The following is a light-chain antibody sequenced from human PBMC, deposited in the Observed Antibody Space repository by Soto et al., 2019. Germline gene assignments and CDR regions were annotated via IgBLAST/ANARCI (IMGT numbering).Light chain of an antibody. CDR1: KLGDKY. CDR2: QDS. Sequence: SYELTQPPSVSVSPGQTASITCSGYKLGDKYVCWYQQKPGQSPVLVICQDSTRPSGIPGRFSGSNSGITATLTFSGTQVVDEADYYCQAWDSSTVLFGVGTTLTVL. V-gene: IGLV3-1*01. J-gene: IGLJ2*01. CDR3: QAWDSSTVL.